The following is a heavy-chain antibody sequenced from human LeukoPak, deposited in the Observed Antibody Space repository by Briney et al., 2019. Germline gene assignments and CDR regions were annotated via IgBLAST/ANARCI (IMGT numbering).Heavy chain of an antibody. D-gene: IGHD5-12*01. CDR2: INPNSGGT. CDR1: GYTLTELS. CDR3: AGSLLYSGYDHYYYGMDV. V-gene: IGHV1-2*06. Sequence: ASVKVSCKVSGYTLTELSMHWVRQAPGQGLEWMGRINPNSGGTNYAQKFQGRVTMTRDRSISTAYMELSRLRSDDTAVYYCAGSLLYSGYDHYYYGMDVWGQGTTVTVSS. J-gene: IGHJ6*02.